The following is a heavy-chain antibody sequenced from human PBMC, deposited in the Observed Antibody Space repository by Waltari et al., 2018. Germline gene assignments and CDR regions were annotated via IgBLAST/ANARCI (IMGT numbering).Heavy chain of an antibody. CDR3: ARDFPISIVRGGLMDV. CDR2: IHYSGAT. V-gene: IGHV4-59*02. Sequence: QVQLQESGPGLVKPSETLSLTCTVSGGSVSGYYWSWIRQSPDKGLEWIGYIHYSGATNYNGALRSRVTMSVDTSKNQFWLKLNSVTAADTAVYYCARDFPISIVRGGLMDVWGQGTTVTVSS. J-gene: IGHJ6*02. CDR1: GGSVSGYY. D-gene: IGHD3-10*01.